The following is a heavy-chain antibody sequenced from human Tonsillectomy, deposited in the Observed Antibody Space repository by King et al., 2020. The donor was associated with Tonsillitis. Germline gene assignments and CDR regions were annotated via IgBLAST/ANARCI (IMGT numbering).Heavy chain of an antibody. CDR1: GFTFSSYW. CDR3: GLLSVDYYYYYYYMDV. CDR2: IKPGEREK. V-gene: IGHV3-7*03. Sequence: QLVQSGGGLVQPGGSLRLSCGGSGFTFSSYWMSWVRQAPGKGLEWVANIKPGEREKNYMDSVKGRFTISRDNAMKSLYLQMNSLRAADTAVYYCGLLSVDYYYYYYYMDVWGKGTTVTVSS. J-gene: IGHJ6*03. D-gene: IGHD2-21*01.